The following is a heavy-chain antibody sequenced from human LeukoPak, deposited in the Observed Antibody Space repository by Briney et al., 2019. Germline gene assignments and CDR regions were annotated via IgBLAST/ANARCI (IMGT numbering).Heavy chain of an antibody. CDR2: VHQTGSP. CDR3: AMLRLGELSLLANAYDI. D-gene: IGHD3-16*02. J-gene: IGHJ3*02. CDR1: GSSVNSDQY. V-gene: IGHV4-38-2*01. Sequence: PSETLSLTCDVSGSSVNSDQYWGWMRHSPGAGLEWIESVHQTGSPYYNPSLGSRVSLSIDSTKNSFSLRLTSVTAADTAVYYCAMLRLGELSLLANAYDIWGQGTMVIVPS.